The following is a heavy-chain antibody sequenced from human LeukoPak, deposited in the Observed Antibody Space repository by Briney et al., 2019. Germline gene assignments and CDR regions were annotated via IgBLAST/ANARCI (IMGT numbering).Heavy chain of an antibody. J-gene: IGHJ4*02. CDR1: GYSFTRYG. V-gene: IGHV1-18*01. CDR3: ARAGRGTYYYFDV. CDR2: ISGSNGNT. Sequence: ASVKVSCTISGYSFTRYGLIWVRQAPGQGLEWVGWISGSNGNTKYAQKLQGRVTMTTDTSTSTAYMEVRSLRSEDTAEYYCARAGRGTYYYFDVWGQGTLVTVSS. D-gene: IGHD1-26*01.